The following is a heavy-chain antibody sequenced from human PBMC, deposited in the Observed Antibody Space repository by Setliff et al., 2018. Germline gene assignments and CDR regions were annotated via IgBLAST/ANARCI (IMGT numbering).Heavy chain of an antibody. CDR2: TIPIFGTT. J-gene: IGHJ6*03. V-gene: IGHV1-69*05. Sequence: SVKVSCKASGGTFSSYGISWVRQAPGQGLEWMGGTIPIFGTTDYAQKFRGRVTIITDESTSTAFMQLSSLRSGDTAVYYCVREGVDSRSSTDYRYYMDVWGKGTTVTVSS. CDR3: VREGVDSRSSTDYRYYMDV. CDR1: GGTFSSYG. D-gene: IGHD3-22*01.